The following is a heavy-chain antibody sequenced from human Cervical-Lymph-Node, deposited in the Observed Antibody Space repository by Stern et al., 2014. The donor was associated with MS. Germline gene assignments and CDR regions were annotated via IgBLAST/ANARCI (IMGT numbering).Heavy chain of an antibody. CDR2: IIPMFGTT. Sequence: VQLVESGPEVKRPGSSVKVSCQASGGTFGSFGISWVRQAPGQGLEWMGGIIPMFGTTDYLQKFQGRVTITADEGTNSAYMELRSLRSEDTAIYYCARNWNYGMDVWGQGTTVTVSS. D-gene: IGHD1-1*01. CDR1: GGTFGSFG. CDR3: ARNWNYGMDV. J-gene: IGHJ6*02. V-gene: IGHV1-69*01.